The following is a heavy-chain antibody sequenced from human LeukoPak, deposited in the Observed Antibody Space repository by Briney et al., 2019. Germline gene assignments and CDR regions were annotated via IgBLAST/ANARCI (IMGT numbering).Heavy chain of an antibody. Sequence: GGSLRLSCAASGFTFSSHSMNWVRQAPGKGLEWVSYISSSSSTIYYADSVEGRFTISRDNAKNSLYLQMNSLRAEDTAVYYCARDRGSGNYGARFFDYWGQGTLVTVSS. V-gene: IGHV3-48*01. CDR1: GFTFSSHS. CDR3: ARDRGSGNYGARFFDY. CDR2: ISSSSSTI. J-gene: IGHJ4*02. D-gene: IGHD1-26*01.